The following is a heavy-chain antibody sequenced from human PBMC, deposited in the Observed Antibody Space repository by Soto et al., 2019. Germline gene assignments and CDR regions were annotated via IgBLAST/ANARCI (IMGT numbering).Heavy chain of an antibody. V-gene: IGHV4-39*01. CDR2: IYYRGNT. D-gene: IGHD3-9*01. CDR1: GDSINSDKYY. CDR3: ARLEGLATISYYFDF. Sequence: PSETLSLTCSVSGDSINSDKYYWGWIRQPPGKGLEWIGSIYYRGNTYYNPSLQTRVTISLDKSKSQFSLKLTSVTAAYPAVYFCARLEGLATISYYFDFWGQGALVTVSS. J-gene: IGHJ4*02.